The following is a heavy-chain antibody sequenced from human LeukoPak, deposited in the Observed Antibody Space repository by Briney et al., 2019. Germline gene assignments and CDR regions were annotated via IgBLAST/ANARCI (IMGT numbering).Heavy chain of an antibody. Sequence: GGSLRLSCAASGFTFSNNWMSWVRQAPGKGLEWVANIKQDGSEKYYVDSVKGRFTISRDNAKNSMYLQMNSLRAEDTAVYYCAKYGGDTGYSSSWPNWGQGTLVTVSS. CDR1: GFTFSNNW. V-gene: IGHV3-7*01. CDR2: IKQDGSEK. J-gene: IGHJ4*02. CDR3: AKYGGDTGYSSSWPN. D-gene: IGHD6-13*01.